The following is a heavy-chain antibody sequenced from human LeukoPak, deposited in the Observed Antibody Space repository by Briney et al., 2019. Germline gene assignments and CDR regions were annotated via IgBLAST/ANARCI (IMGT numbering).Heavy chain of an antibody. V-gene: IGHV3-7*05. J-gene: IGHJ4*02. D-gene: IGHD1-26*01. CDR2: IKQYGSET. CDR1: GFIFSSYW. Sequence: GGSLRLSCAASGFIFSSYWMSWVRQAPGKGLEWVANIKQYGSETYYVDSVRGRFTISRDDAKSSLFLQMNSLRAEDTAVYYCASALGAHYFGSWGQGTLVTVSS. CDR3: ASALGAHYFGS.